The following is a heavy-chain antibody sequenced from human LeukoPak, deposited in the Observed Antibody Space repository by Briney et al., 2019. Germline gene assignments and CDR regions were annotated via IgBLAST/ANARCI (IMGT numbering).Heavy chain of an antibody. CDR2: IYYSGST. D-gene: IGHD5-18*01. V-gene: IGHV4-59*07. CDR1: GDSISRYY. CDR3: ARVAAMAPRDVFDI. J-gene: IGHJ3*02. Sequence: PPATLSLTCKVSGDSISRYYWSWIRPPPGQGLEWIGNIYYSGSTNYNPSLKSRVTISVDTSKNQFSLKLSSVTAADTAVYYCARVAAMAPRDVFDIWGQGTMVTVSS.